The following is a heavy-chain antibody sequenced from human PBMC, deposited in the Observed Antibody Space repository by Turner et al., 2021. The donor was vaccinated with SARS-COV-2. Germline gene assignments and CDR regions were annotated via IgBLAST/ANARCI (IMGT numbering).Heavy chain of an antibody. D-gene: IGHD2-2*01. Sequence: EVQVLESGGTLVQPGGSLRPSCAVSGFIFSNYAMTWVRQAPGRGLEWVCSIFSDGDSTYYADSVKGRFTISRDDSKNTVSLQMNSLRAEDTALYYCAKTRGPVAFHPDSWGQGTLVTVSS. CDR2: IFSDGDST. CDR1: GFIFSNYA. CDR3: AKTRGPVAFHPDS. J-gene: IGHJ4*02. V-gene: IGHV3-23*01.